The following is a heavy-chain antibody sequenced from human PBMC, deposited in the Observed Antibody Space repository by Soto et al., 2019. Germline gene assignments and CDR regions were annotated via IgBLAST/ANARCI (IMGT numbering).Heavy chain of an antibody. Sequence: QVPLVQSGAEVKKPGASVKVSCKAPGYIFPSCTISWVRQAPGQGLERMGWISAYNGNIKDAQKFQGRFTMTTDTSTSTAYMELRSLTSDDTAMYYCAIANYGDNDYWGQGTLVTVSS. D-gene: IGHD4-17*01. CDR1: GYIFPSCT. CDR3: AIANYGDNDY. CDR2: ISAYNGNI. J-gene: IGHJ4*02. V-gene: IGHV1-18*01.